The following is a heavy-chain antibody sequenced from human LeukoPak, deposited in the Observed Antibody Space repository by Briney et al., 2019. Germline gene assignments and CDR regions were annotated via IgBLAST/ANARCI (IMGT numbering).Heavy chain of an antibody. Sequence: GGSLRLSCAASGFTVSSNYMSWVRQAPGKGLEWVSVIYSGGSTYYADSVKGRFTISRDNSKNTLYLQMNSLRAEDTAVYYCAREAVAGRYYFDYWGQGTLVTVSS. CDR1: GFTVSSNY. V-gene: IGHV3-66*01. J-gene: IGHJ4*02. CDR3: AREAVAGRYYFDY. CDR2: IYSGGST. D-gene: IGHD6-19*01.